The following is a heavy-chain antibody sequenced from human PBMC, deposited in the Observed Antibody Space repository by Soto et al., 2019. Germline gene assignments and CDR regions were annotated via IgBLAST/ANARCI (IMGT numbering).Heavy chain of an antibody. J-gene: IGHJ4*02. CDR3: ARTTAVPNSLRSRYFFDY. V-gene: IGHV4-61*01. CDR1: GGSVSDKTYY. CDR2: VYYSGTT. D-gene: IGHD4-17*01. Sequence: SETLSLTCSVSGGSVSDKTYYWSWIRQPPGKRLEWIGYVYYSGTTNCNPSLKSRVTISVDLSKNQFSLRLSSVTTADTALYYCARTTAVPNSLRSRYFFDYWGQGTLVTVSS.